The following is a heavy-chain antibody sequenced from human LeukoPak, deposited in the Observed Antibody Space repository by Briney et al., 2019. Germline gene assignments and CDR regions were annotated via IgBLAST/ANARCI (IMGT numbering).Heavy chain of an antibody. CDR1: GGYISSSSYF. J-gene: IGHJ4*02. CDR2: IYYSGST. D-gene: IGHD5-18*01. Sequence: SETLALTCSVSGGYISSSSYFWGWIRQPPGNGLEWIGSIYYSGSTYSNPSLKSRVTISVDTSKSQFSLKLTSVTAADTAVYYCARDGYTYGSFDYWGQGTLVTVSS. CDR3: ARDGYTYGSFDY. V-gene: IGHV4-39*01.